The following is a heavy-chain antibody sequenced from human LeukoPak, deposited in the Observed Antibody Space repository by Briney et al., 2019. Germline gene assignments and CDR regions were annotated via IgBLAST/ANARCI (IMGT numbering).Heavy chain of an antibody. CDR3: ARHGPSDSSSWYDPLQH. J-gene: IGHJ1*01. CDR1: GYSFTSYW. D-gene: IGHD6-13*01. Sequence: GESLKISCKGSGYSFTSYWIGWVRQMPVKGLEWMGIIYPGDSDTRYSPSFQGQATISADKSISTAYLQWSSLKASDTAMYYCARHGPSDSSSWYDPLQHWGQGTLVTVSS. CDR2: IYPGDSDT. V-gene: IGHV5-51*01.